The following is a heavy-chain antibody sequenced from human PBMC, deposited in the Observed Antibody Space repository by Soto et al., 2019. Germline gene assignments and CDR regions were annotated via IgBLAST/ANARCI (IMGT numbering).Heavy chain of an antibody. J-gene: IGHJ3*02. Sequence: EVQLLESGGGLVQPGGSLRLSCAASGFTFSSYAMSWVRQAPGKGLEWVSAISGSGGSTYYADSVKGRFTISRDNSKNTMYLQVNSLRAEDTAVYYYAKIRESSGWSDAFDIWVQGRMVTVSS. V-gene: IGHV3-23*01. CDR1: GFTFSSYA. D-gene: IGHD6-19*01. CDR3: AKIRESSGWSDAFDI. CDR2: ISGSGGST.